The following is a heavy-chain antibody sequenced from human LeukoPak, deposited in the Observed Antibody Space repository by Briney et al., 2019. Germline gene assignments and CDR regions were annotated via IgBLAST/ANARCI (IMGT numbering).Heavy chain of an antibody. CDR1: GFTFSSYS. CDR3: ARVSIAAAGRGSFDY. V-gene: IGHV3-48*01. J-gene: IGHJ4*02. Sequence: GSLRLSCAASGFTFSSYSRNWVRQAPGKGLEWVSYISSGSGTIYYADSVKGRFTISRDNAKNSLYLQMNSLRAEDTAVYYCARVSIAAAGRGSFDYWGQGTLVTVSS. D-gene: IGHD6-13*01. CDR2: ISSGSGTI.